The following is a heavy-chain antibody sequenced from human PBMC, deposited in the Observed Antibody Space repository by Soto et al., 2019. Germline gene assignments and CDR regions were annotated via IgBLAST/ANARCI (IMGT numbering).Heavy chain of an antibody. CDR2: ISAYNGNT. Sequence: ASVKVSCKASGYTFTSYGISWVRQAPGQGLEWMGWISAYNGNTNYAQKLQGRVTMTTDTSTSTAYMELRSLRSDDTAVYYCARVHSTVTTSYYYGMDVWGQGTTVTVSS. J-gene: IGHJ6*02. CDR3: ARVHSTVTTSYYYGMDV. CDR1: GYTFTSYG. D-gene: IGHD4-17*01. V-gene: IGHV1-18*01.